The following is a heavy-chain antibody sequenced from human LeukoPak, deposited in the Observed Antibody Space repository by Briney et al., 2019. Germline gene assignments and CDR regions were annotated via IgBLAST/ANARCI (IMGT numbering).Heavy chain of an antibody. J-gene: IGHJ4*02. Sequence: GASVKVSCKASGYTFTGYYMHWVRQAPGQGLEGMGRINPNSGGTNYAQKLEGGVTMTRVTSISTAYMLLSRLISDDTAVYYCARGMVREGSRYHVYFDYWGQGTLVTVSS. CDR2: INPNSGGT. D-gene: IGHD3-10*01. CDR1: GYTFTGYY. CDR3: ARGMVREGSRYHVYFDY. V-gene: IGHV1-2*06.